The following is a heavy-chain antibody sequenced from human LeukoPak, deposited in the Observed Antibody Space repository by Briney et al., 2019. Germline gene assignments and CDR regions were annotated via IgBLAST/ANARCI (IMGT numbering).Heavy chain of an antibody. CDR2: IYNSGST. Sequence: PSETLSLTCTVAGGSISSHYWSWIRQPAGKGPEWIGRIYNSGSTNYNPSLKSRLTMSVDTSKNQFSLNLNSVIAADTALYYCAREGLDTAMVPFFDNWGQGTLVTVSS. J-gene: IGHJ4*02. CDR1: GGSISSHY. D-gene: IGHD5-18*01. CDR3: AREGLDTAMVPFFDN. V-gene: IGHV4-4*07.